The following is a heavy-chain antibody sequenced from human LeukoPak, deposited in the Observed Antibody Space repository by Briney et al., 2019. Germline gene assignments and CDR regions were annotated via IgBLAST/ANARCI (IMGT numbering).Heavy chain of an antibody. CDR3: ARARDHDFWSGYLGLFDY. Sequence: SSETLSLTCTVSGGSISSYYWSWIRQPPGKGLEWIGYIYYSGSTNYNPSLKSRVTISVDTSKNQFSLKLSSVTAADTAVYYCARARDHDFWSGYLGLFDYWGQGTLVTVSS. D-gene: IGHD3-3*01. CDR1: GGSISSYY. CDR2: IYYSGST. J-gene: IGHJ4*02. V-gene: IGHV4-59*12.